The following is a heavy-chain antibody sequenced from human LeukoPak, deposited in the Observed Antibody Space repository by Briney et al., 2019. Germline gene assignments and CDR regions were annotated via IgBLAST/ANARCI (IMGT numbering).Heavy chain of an antibody. V-gene: IGHV4-61*02. CDR3: ARVSNYYGSGSYSGEFYFDY. CDR2: IYTSGNT. Sequence: KSSETLSLTCTVSGYSISSGIYYWSWFRQPAGKGLEWIGRIYTSGNTKYNPSLKSRVTISVDTSKNQFSLKLTSVTAADTAVYYCARVSNYYGSGSYSGEFYFDYWGQGTLVTVSS. J-gene: IGHJ4*02. D-gene: IGHD3-10*01. CDR1: GYSISSGIYY.